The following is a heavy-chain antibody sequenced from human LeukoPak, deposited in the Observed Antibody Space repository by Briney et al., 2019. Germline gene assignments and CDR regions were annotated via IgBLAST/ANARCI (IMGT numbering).Heavy chain of an antibody. J-gene: IGHJ5*02. CDR2: IYTSGST. Sequence: SETLSLTCTVSGGSISSYYWSWIRQPAGKGLEWIGRIYTSGSTNYNPSLKSRVTMSVDTSKNQFSLKLSSVTAADTAVYYCAGDSNYDFWSGYYDNWFDPWGQGTLVTVSS. CDR3: AGDSNYDFWSGYYDNWFDP. CDR1: GGSISSYY. D-gene: IGHD3-3*01. V-gene: IGHV4-4*07.